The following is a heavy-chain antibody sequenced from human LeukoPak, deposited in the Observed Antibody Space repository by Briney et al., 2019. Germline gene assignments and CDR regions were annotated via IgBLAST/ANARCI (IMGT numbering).Heavy chain of an antibody. V-gene: IGHV3-30*04. J-gene: IGHJ4*02. CDR2: LAYDGTNE. Sequence: GGSLRLSCAASGFTFTSYAMHWVRQAPGKGLEWVALLAYDGTNEYYAHSVKGRFTISRDNSKNALYLQMNSLRAEDTAVYYCAKDSSYDYVWGSFGRIDYWGQGTLVTVSS. CDR3: AKDSSYDYVWGSFGRIDY. D-gene: IGHD3-16*01. CDR1: GFTFTSYA.